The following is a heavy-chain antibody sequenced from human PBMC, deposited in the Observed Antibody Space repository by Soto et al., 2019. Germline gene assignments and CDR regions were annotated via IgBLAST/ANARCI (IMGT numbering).Heavy chain of an antibody. CDR2: ISGSGGST. D-gene: IGHD6-13*01. V-gene: IGHV3-23*01. Sequence: EVQLLESGGGLVQPGGSLRLSCAASGFTFSSYAMSWVRQAPGKGLEWVSAISGSGGSTYYADSVKGRFTISRDNSKNTLYLQMNSLRAEDTAVYYCAKGDRRSWYLRNAEYFQHWGQGTLVTVSS. CDR1: GFTFSSYA. J-gene: IGHJ1*01. CDR3: AKGDRRSWYLRNAEYFQH.